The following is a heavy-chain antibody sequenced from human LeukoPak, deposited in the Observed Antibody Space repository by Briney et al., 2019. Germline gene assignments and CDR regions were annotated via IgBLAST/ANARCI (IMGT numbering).Heavy chain of an antibody. J-gene: IGHJ5*02. CDR2: IRYDGSNK. CDR1: GFTFSSYG. V-gene: IGHV3-30*02. D-gene: IGHD2-2*01. Sequence: SGGSLRLSCAASGFTFSSYGMHWVPQAPGKGLEWVAFIRYDGSNKYYADSVKGRFTISRDNSKNTLYLQMNSLRAEDTAVYYCAKDIGVPAATNWFDPWGQGTLVTVSS. CDR3: AKDIGVPAATNWFDP.